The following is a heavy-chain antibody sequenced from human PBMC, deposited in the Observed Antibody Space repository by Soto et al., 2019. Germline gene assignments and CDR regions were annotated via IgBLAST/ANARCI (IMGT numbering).Heavy chain of an antibody. V-gene: IGHV3-74*01. CDR2: INSDGSST. CDR1: GFTFSSYW. CDR3: ASLSGTSCCDYGMDV. Sequence: PGGSLRLSCAASGFTFSSYWMHWVRQAPGKGLVWVSRINSDGSSTSYADSVKGRFTISRDNAKNTLYLQMNSLRAEDTAVYYCASLSGTSCCDYGMDVWGQGTTVTVSS. J-gene: IGHJ6*02. D-gene: IGHD2-2*01.